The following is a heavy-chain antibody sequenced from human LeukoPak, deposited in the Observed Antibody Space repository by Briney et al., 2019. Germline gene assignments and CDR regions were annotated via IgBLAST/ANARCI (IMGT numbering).Heavy chain of an antibody. Sequence: GGSLRLSCAASGFTFSSYTMNWVRQAPGKGLEWVAYMTWGITTIYYADSVKGRFTISRDNSKNTLYLQMNSLRAEDTAVYYCAKGTRDGYNFDYWGQGTLVTVSS. J-gene: IGHJ4*02. CDR1: GFTFSSYT. D-gene: IGHD5-24*01. V-gene: IGHV3-48*01. CDR2: MTWGITTI. CDR3: AKGTRDGYNFDY.